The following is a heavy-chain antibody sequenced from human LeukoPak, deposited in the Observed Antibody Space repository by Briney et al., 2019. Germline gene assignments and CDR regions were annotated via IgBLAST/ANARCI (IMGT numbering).Heavy chain of an antibody. CDR3: ATEYSSSPHY. Sequence: SETLSLTCTVSGGSISSYYWNWIRQPPGKGLEWIGYIYYSGSTNYNPSLKSRVTISVDTSKNQFSLKLSSVTAADTAVYYCATEYSSSPHYWGQGALVTVSS. CDR2: IYYSGST. CDR1: GGSISSYY. V-gene: IGHV4-59*01. J-gene: IGHJ4*02. D-gene: IGHD3-22*01.